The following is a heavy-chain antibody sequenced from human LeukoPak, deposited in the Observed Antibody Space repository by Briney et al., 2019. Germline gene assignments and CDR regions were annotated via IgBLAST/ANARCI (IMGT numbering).Heavy chain of an antibody. Sequence: PGGSLRLSCAASGFTFSSYWMSWVRQAPGKWLEWVANIKQDESEKYYVDSVKGRFTISRDNAKNSLYLQMNSLRAEDTAVYYCARDKIEGPTKLDCWGQGILVTVSS. J-gene: IGHJ4*02. V-gene: IGHV3-7*01. D-gene: IGHD1-1*01. CDR1: GFTFSSYW. CDR3: ARDKIEGPTKLDC. CDR2: IKQDESEK.